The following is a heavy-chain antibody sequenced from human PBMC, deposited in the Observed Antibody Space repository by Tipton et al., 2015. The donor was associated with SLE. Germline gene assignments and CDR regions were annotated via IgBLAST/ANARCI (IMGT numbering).Heavy chain of an antibody. J-gene: IGHJ4*02. V-gene: IGHV4-34*01. D-gene: IGHD4-17*01. CDR2: IYYSGST. CDR3: ARDTGY. CDR1: GGSFSGYY. Sequence: TLSLTCAVYGGSFSGYYWSWIRQPPGKGLEWIGSIYYSGSTYYNPSIKSRVAISVDTSKNLFSLKLSSVTAADTAVYYCARDTGYWGQGTLVTVSS.